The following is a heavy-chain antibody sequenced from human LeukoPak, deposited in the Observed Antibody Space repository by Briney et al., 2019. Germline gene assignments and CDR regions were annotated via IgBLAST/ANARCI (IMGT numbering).Heavy chain of an antibody. CDR3: ARARDLLAFDI. Sequence: PGGSLRLSCAASGFTFSDSYMSWIRQAPGQGLEWVSYIRTNSGDIAYSTDSVKGRFTISRDNTKSSLYLQMNSLRAEDTAVYYCARARDLLAFDIWGQGTMVTVSS. J-gene: IGHJ3*02. CDR2: IRTNSGDIA. V-gene: IGHV3-11*04. CDR1: GFTFSDSY. D-gene: IGHD5-24*01.